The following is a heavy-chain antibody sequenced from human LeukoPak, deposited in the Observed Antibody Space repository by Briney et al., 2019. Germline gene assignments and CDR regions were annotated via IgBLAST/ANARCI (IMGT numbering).Heavy chain of an antibody. D-gene: IGHD6-25*01. Sequence: GGSLELSCAAPGFPFSSYWMHWVRPAPGKGLVWVPRINSDGSSTSYADPVKGRFTISRDNSKDTLYLQMNSLRAEDTAVYYCAKDRPLLAAALYYFDYLGQGALVTGSS. CDR3: AKDRPLLAAALYYFDY. CDR2: INSDGSST. J-gene: IGHJ4*02. CDR1: GFPFSSYW. V-gene: IGHV3-74*01.